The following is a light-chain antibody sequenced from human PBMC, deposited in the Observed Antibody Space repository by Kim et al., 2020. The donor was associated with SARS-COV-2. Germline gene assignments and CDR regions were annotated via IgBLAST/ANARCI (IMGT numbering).Light chain of an antibody. J-gene: IGKJ4*02. V-gene: IGKV1-33*01. CDR3: QRYDNLPLR. CDR1: QDIDKY. Sequence: SASVGDRVTITCQASQDIDKYLNWYQHKPGKAPKLLIYDASNLQTGVPSRFTGSGSGTDFTFTISNLQPEDIATYYCQRYDNLPLRFGGGTKLEI. CDR2: DAS.